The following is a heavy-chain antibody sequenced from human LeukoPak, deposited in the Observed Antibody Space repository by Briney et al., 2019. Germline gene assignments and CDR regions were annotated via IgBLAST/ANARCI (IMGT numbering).Heavy chain of an antibody. V-gene: IGHV1-3*01. J-gene: IGHJ6*02. CDR1: GYTFTNYA. CDR3: ARERWHCRVNCYSVYYYALDV. D-gene: IGHD2-15*01. Sequence: ASVKVSCKGSGYTFTNYAVHWVRQAPGQRLEWLGWVNPGNGDTKYSQNFQGRVTVTSDTSAATAYVELNSLTSEDTAVYYCARERWHCRVNCYSVYYYALDVWGQGTTVTVSS. CDR2: VNPGNGDT.